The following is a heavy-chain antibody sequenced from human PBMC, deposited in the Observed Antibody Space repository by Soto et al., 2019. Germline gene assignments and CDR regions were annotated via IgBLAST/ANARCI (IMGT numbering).Heavy chain of an antibody. Sequence: PSETLSLTCAVYGGSFNGYYWNWIRQPPGKGLEWIGEINHTGGTHYNPSLKSRVTMSVDTSKNQFSLRLSSVTAADTAIYYCATRITVFGLLIPPFDPWGQGTQVTRLL. D-gene: IGHD3-3*01. CDR3: ATRITVFGLLIPPFDP. CDR2: INHTGGT. J-gene: IGHJ5*02. V-gene: IGHV4-34*01. CDR1: GGSFNGYY.